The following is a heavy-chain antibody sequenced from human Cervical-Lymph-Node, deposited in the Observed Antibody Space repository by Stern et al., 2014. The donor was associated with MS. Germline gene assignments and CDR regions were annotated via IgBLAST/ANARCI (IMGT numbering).Heavy chain of an antibody. CDR1: GGSLSTLD. J-gene: IGHJ4*02. CDR2: IMPLLGTA. D-gene: IGHD6-13*01. Sequence: QVQLGQSGAEVKRPESSVKVSCKTSGGSLSTLDISWVRQAPGQGLEWVGEIMPLLGTAHYAQKCKGRLTITADDSTSTVYMELSSLKSEDTAIYFCARHQAGIAANWGQGTLVTVTS. V-gene: IGHV1-69*19. CDR3: ARHQAGIAAN.